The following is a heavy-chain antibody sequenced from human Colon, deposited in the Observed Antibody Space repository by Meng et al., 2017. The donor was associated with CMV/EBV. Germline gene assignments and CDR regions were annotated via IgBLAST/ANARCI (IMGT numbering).Heavy chain of an antibody. CDR1: GFTFSSYG. V-gene: IGHV3-30*02. Sequence: GGSLRLSGAASGFTFSSYGMHWVRQAPGKGLEWVAFIRYDGSNKYYADSVKGRFTISRDNSKNTLYLQMNSLRAEDTAVYYCAKAAIVGATTSSFDYWGQGTLVTVSS. CDR3: AKAAIVGATTSSFDY. CDR2: IRYDGSNK. D-gene: IGHD1-26*01. J-gene: IGHJ4*02.